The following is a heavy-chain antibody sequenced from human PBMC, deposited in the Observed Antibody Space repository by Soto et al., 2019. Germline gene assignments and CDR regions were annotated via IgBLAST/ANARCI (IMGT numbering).Heavy chain of an antibody. J-gene: IGHJ4*02. CDR2: IIPILGIA. Sequence: QVQLVQSGAEVKKPGSSVKVSCKASGGTFSSYTISWVRQAPGQGLEWMGRIIPILGIANYAQKFQGRVTITADKSTSTAYMELSSLRSEDTAVYYCARDGYCSGGSCLNYWGQGTLVTVSS. D-gene: IGHD2-15*01. CDR3: ARDGYCSGGSCLNY. V-gene: IGHV1-69*08. CDR1: GGTFSSYT.